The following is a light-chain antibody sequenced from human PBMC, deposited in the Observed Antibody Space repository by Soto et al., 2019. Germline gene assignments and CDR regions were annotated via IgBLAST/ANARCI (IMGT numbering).Light chain of an antibody. CDR2: DVS. J-gene: IGLJ1*01. CDR3: CSYAGSYTFYV. Sequence: QSALTRPRSVSGSPGQSVTISCTGTSSDVGGYNYVSWYQQHPGKAPKLMIYDVSKRPSGVPDRFSGSKSGNTASLTISGVQAEDEADYYCCSYAGSYTFYVFGTGTKVTV. V-gene: IGLV2-11*01. CDR1: SSDVGGYNY.